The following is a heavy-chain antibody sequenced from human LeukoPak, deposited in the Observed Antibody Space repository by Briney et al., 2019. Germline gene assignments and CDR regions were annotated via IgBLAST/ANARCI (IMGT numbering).Heavy chain of an antibody. CDR3: ARSITYYYDSSGYPIDY. J-gene: IGHJ4*02. CDR2: IYYSGST. Sequence: PSETLSLTCTVSGGSISSYYWSWIRQPPGKGLEWIGYIYYSGSTNYNPSLKSRVTISVDTSKNQFSLKLSSVTAADTAVYYCARSITYYYDSSGYPIDYWGQGTLVTVSS. D-gene: IGHD3-22*01. V-gene: IGHV4-59*08. CDR1: GGSISSYY.